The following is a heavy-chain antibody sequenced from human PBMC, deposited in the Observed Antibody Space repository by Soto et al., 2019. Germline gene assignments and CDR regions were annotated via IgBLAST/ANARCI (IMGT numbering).Heavy chain of an antibody. CDR2: IDWDDDK. Sequence: QSGPTLVNPTQTLTLTCTFSGFSLSTSGMCVSWIRQPPGKALEWLARIDWDDDKYYSTSLKTRLTISKDTSKNQVVPTMTNMDPVDTATYYWARLIAEAGTWTSDYWGQGTLVT. V-gene: IGHV2-70*11. D-gene: IGHD6-13*01. CDR3: ARLIAEAGTWTSDY. CDR1: GFSLSTSGMC. J-gene: IGHJ4*02.